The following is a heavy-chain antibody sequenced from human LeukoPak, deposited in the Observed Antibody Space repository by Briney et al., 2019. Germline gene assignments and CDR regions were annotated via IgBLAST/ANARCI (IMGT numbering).Heavy chain of an antibody. CDR2: INWNGGST. CDR3: ARGYGGSYWFDY. J-gene: IGHJ4*02. CDR1: GFTFDDYG. Sequence: GGSLRLSCAVSGFTFDDYGMSWVRQAPGKGLEWVSGINWNGGSTGYADSVKGRFTISRDNAKNSLYLQMNSLRAEDTALYHCARGYGGSYWFDYWGQGTLVTVSS. D-gene: IGHD1-26*01. V-gene: IGHV3-20*01.